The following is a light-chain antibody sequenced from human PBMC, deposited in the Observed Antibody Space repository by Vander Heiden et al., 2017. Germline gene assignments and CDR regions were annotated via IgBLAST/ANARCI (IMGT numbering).Light chain of an antibody. Sequence: QLVLTQSPSASAPLGASVKLTCTLSSGHSTYAIAWHQQQPEKGPRYLMKLNSDGSHSKGDGIPDRFSGSSSGAERYLTISSLQSEDEADYYCQTWGTGFSWVFGGGTKLTVL. J-gene: IGLJ3*02. CDR3: QTWGTGFSWV. CDR2: LNSDGSH. CDR1: SGHSTYA. V-gene: IGLV4-69*01.